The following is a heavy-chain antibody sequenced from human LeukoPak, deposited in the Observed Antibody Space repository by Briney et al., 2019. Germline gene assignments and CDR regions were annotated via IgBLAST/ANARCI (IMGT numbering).Heavy chain of an antibody. CDR3: ARGFTIFGVVNDAFDI. V-gene: IGHV3-74*01. CDR1: GFTFSDYW. J-gene: IGHJ3*02. D-gene: IGHD3-3*01. CDR2: IDSDGSST. Sequence: PGGALRLSCAASGFTFSDYWMHWVRQAPGKGLVWVSRIDSDGSSTSNADSVKGRFTISRDNAKNTVYLQMNSLRAEDTAVHYCARGFTIFGVVNDAFDIWGQGTMVTVSS.